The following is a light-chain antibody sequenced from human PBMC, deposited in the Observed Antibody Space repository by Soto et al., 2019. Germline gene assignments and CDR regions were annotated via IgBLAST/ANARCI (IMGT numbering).Light chain of an antibody. CDR3: AGWDDSLSGRV. Sequence: QSVLTQPPSASGTPGQRVTISCSGSSSHIGSNYGYWYQQLPGTAPKLLIYRNNQRPSGVPVRFSCSKSGTSASRAISGLRPEDEADYYCAGWDDSLSGRVFGGGTKLTVL. V-gene: IGLV1-47*01. J-gene: IGLJ3*02. CDR2: RNN. CDR1: SSHIGSNY.